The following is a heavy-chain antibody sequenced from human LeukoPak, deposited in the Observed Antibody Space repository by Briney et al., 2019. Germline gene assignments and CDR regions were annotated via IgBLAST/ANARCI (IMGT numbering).Heavy chain of an antibody. CDR3: AGAPFFSSSSWLGGAYYMDV. V-gene: IGHV1-69*13. D-gene: IGHD6-13*01. J-gene: IGHJ6*03. CDR1: GGTFSSYA. Sequence: SVKVSCKASGGTFSSYAISWVRQAPGQGLEWMGGIIPIFGTANYAQKFQGRVTITADESTSTAYMELSSLRSEDTAVYYCAGAPFFSSSSWLGGAYYMDVWGKGTTVTISS. CDR2: IIPIFGTA.